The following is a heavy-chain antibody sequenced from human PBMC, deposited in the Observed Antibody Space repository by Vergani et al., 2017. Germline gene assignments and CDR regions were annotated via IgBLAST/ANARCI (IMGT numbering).Heavy chain of an antibody. CDR3: AGGEIVVVITPAIGAFDI. V-gene: IGHV4-61*02. J-gene: IGHJ3*02. CDR2: IYTSGST. D-gene: IGHD3-22*01. CDR1: GGSISSGSYY. Sequence: QVQLQESGPGLVKPSQTLSLTCTVSGGSISSGSYYWSWIRQPAGKGLEWIGRIYTSGSTNYNPSLKSRVTISVDTSKNQFSLKLSSVTAADTAVYYCAGGEIVVVITPAIGAFDIWGQGTMVTVSS.